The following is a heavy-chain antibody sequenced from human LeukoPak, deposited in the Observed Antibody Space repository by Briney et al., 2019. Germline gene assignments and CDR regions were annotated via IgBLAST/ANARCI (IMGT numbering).Heavy chain of an antibody. CDR3: ARGVGARLYYYYGMDV. Sequence: QPGGSLRLSCAASGFTFSSYGMHWVRQATGKGLEWVSAIGTAGDTYYPGSVKGRFTISRENAKNSLYLQMNSLRAGDTAVYYCARGVGARLYYYYGMDVWGQGTTVTVSS. CDR2: IGTAGDT. V-gene: IGHV3-13*01. CDR1: GFTFSSYG. J-gene: IGHJ6*02. D-gene: IGHD1-26*01.